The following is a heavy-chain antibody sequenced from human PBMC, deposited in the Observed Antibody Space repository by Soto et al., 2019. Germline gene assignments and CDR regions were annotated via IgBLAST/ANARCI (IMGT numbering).Heavy chain of an antibody. D-gene: IGHD2-15*01. CDR1: GFTFNNYV. Sequence: AVSLGLSCAASGFTFNNYVMSWVRQAPGKGLEWVSGISSTGGGTYYADPVKGRFTISRDNSKNTLYLQMNNLRAGDTALYYCAKGHDIVVVPTVDYWGQGTLVTVSS. J-gene: IGHJ4*02. V-gene: IGHV3-23*01. CDR2: ISSTGGGT. CDR3: AKGHDIVVVPTVDY.